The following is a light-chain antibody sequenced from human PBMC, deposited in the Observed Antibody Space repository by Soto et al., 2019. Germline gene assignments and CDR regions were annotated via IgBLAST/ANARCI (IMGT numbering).Light chain of an antibody. CDR2: KAS. J-gene: IGKJ1*01. V-gene: IGKV1-5*03. Sequence: DIQMAQSPSTLSASVGDRVTITCRASESIGSWLAWYQYKPGKAPKLLIYKASSLESGVPSKFSGSGSGTDFTLTINFLQTDDFATYYCQQYASYPWTFGQGTKVEIK. CDR3: QQYASYPWT. CDR1: ESIGSW.